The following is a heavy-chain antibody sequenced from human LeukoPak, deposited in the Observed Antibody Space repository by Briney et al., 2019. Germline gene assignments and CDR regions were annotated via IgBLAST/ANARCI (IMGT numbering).Heavy chain of an antibody. CDR3: ARDLGAAFDF. V-gene: IGHV3-33*01. CDR1: GFPFSSYG. D-gene: IGHD4-17*01. Sequence: GGSLRLSCAASGFPFSSYGMHWVRQAPGKGLEWVARLVYDARSDYANSVKGRFSISRDDSKNTLFLDMSNLRVEDTALYYCARDLGAAFDFWGQGVLVTVSS. J-gene: IGHJ4*02. CDR2: LVYDARS.